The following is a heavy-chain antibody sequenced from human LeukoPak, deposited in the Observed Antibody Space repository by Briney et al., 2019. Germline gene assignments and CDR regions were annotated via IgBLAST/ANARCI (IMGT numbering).Heavy chain of an antibody. CDR3: ARDFFPVVDSTWYEIGY. J-gene: IGHJ4*02. Sequence: GRSLILSCAASGFTFSDYAMYWVRQAPGKELERVTLISYDGYDKSYADSVRGRFTISRDNSRNTLYLQMYSLRSEDTAVYYCARDFFPVVDSTWYEIGYWGQGTLVTVSS. CDR2: ISYDGYDK. D-gene: IGHD2-21*01. V-gene: IGHV3-30-3*01. CDR1: GFTFSDYA.